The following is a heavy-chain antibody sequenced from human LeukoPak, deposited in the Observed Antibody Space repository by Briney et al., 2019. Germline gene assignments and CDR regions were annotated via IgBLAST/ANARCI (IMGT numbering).Heavy chain of an antibody. J-gene: IGHJ4*02. CDR2: IYYGGPT. CDR3: ARIVGATWYYFDY. D-gene: IGHD1-26*01. Sequence: PSETLSLTCAVSVYSFRSGYHWGWLRPPPGKGLEWIGIIYYGGPTYYNPSLKSRVTISVDTSKNQFSLKLSSVTAADTAVYYCARIVGATWYYFDYWGQGTLVTVSS. CDR1: VYSFRSGYH. V-gene: IGHV4-38-2*01.